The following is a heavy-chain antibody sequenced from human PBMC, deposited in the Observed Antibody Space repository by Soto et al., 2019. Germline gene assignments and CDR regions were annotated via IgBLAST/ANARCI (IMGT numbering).Heavy chain of an antibody. D-gene: IGHD2-2*02. J-gene: IGHJ6*02. Sequence: VVSVRLSCAASGFTFSSYSMNWVRQAPGKGLEWVSSISSSSSYIYYADSVKGRFTTSRDNAKNSLYLQMNSLRAEDTAVYYCARDPVYCSSTSCYKPPHYYYYYGMDVWGQGTTVTVSS. V-gene: IGHV3-21*01. CDR1: GFTFSSYS. CDR3: ARDPVYCSSTSCYKPPHYYYYYGMDV. CDR2: ISSSSSYI.